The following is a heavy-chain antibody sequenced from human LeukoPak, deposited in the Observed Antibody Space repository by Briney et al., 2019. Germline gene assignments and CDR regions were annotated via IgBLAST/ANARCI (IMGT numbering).Heavy chain of an antibody. CDR3: ARDSLGTALPTGY. CDR2: INPNSGGT. CDR1: GYTFTDYY. D-gene: IGHD5-18*01. J-gene: IGHJ4*02. V-gene: IGHV1-2*06. Sequence: ASVKVSCKPSGYTFTDYYIHWVRQAPGQGLEWMGRINPNSGGTNYAQKFQGRVTMTRDTSISTAYMEVSRLRSDDTAVYYCARDSLGTALPTGYWGQGTLVTVSS.